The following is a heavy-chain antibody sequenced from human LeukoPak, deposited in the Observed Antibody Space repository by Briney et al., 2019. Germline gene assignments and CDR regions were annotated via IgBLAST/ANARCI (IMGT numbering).Heavy chain of an antibody. D-gene: IGHD3/OR15-3a*01. V-gene: IGHV3-23*01. CDR3: ARCHDFWTGEYFFDY. CDR2: ISGSGGST. CDR1: GFTFSSYS. J-gene: IGHJ4*02. Sequence: GGSLRLSCAASGFTFSSYSMNWVRQAPGKGLEWVSAISGSGGSTYYADSVKGRFTISRDNSKNSLYLQMNSLRDEDTAIYYCARCHDFWTGEYFFDYWGQGILVTVSS.